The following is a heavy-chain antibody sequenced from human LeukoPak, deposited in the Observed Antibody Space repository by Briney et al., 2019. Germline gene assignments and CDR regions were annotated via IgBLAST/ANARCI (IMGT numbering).Heavy chain of an antibody. D-gene: IGHD6-13*01. V-gene: IGHV3-33*01. Sequence: GGSLRLSCAASGFTFSSYGMHWVRQAPGKGLEWVAVIWYDGSNKYYADSVKGRFTISRDNSKNTLYLQMNSLRAEDTAVYYCAREEESLAAAGSFDPWGQGTLVTVSS. J-gene: IGHJ5*02. CDR2: IWYDGSNK. CDR1: GFTFSSYG. CDR3: AREEESLAAAGSFDP.